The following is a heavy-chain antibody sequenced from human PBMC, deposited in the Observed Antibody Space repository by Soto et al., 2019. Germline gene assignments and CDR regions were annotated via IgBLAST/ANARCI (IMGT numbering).Heavy chain of an antibody. J-gene: IGHJ4*02. D-gene: IGHD2-2*01. Sequence: QVQLVESGGGVVQPGRSLRLSCAASGFTFSSYGMHWVRQAPGKGLEWVAVISYDGSNKYYADSVKGRFTISRDNSKNTLYLQMNSLRAEDTAVYYCAKADIVLVPAARYFDYWGQGTLVTVSS. CDR2: ISYDGSNK. CDR3: AKADIVLVPAARYFDY. V-gene: IGHV3-30*18. CDR1: GFTFSSYG.